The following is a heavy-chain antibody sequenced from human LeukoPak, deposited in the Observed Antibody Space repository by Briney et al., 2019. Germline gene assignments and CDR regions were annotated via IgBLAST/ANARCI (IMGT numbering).Heavy chain of an antibody. V-gene: IGHV4-59*01. CDR3: ARADRDYFDY. CDR2: IYYSGST. CDR1: GGSISSYY. J-gene: IGHJ4*02. Sequence: SETLSLTCTVSGGSISSYYWSWIRQPPGKGLEWIGYIYYSGSTNYNPSLKSRVTISVDTSKNQFSLKLSSVTAADTAVYYCARADRDYFDYWGQGALVTVSS.